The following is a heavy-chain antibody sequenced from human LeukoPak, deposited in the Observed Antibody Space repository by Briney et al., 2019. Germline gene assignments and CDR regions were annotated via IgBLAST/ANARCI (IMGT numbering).Heavy chain of an antibody. D-gene: IGHD6-19*01. CDR1: GGSISSYY. CDR3: ARGKWLVRGAFDI. V-gene: IGHV4-59*01. Sequence: SETLSLTCTVSGGSISSYYWSWLRQPPGKGLEWIGYIYYSGSTNYNPSLKSRVTISVDTSKNQFSLKLSSVTAADTAVYYCARGKWLVRGAFDIWGQGTMVTVSS. CDR2: IYYSGST. J-gene: IGHJ3*02.